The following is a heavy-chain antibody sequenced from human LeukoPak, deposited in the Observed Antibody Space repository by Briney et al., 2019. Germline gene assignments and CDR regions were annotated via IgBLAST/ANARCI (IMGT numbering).Heavy chain of an antibody. CDR3: ARTIWDTYSSCWYWFDP. D-gene: IGHD6-13*01. J-gene: IGHJ5*02. Sequence: SETLSLTCTVSGGSISSYYWSWIRQPPGKGLEWIGYIYTSGSTNYHPSLKSRVTISVDTSKNQFSLKLSSVTAADTAVYYRARTIWDTYSSCWYWFDPWGQGTLVTVSS. CDR2: IYTSGST. V-gene: IGHV4-4*09. CDR1: GGSISSYY.